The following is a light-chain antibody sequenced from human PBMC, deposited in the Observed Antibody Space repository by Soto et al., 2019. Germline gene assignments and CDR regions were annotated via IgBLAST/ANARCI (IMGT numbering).Light chain of an antibody. Sequence: EIVLTQSPATLSVSPGERATLSCRASQSVGNNFAWYQQKPGQAPRLLIFATSTRATGVPARFSGSGSGTEFTLYISRLQSEDFAVYYCQQYGDWPLTFGGGAKVEIE. J-gene: IGKJ4*01. V-gene: IGKV3-15*01. CDR1: QSVGNN. CDR3: QQYGDWPLT. CDR2: ATS.